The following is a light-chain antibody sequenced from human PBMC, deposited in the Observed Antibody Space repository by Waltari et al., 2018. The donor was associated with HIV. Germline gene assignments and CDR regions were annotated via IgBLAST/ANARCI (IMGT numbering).Light chain of an antibody. CDR1: TLAKQY. CDR3: QSIDSGGTFV. Sequence: SYELTQPPSVSASPGQTARITCSGDTLAKQYGYWYQQKPGQAPKLMMYRNTERPSGIPERFSGSSSGTTVTLTISRVQAADEADYYCQSIDSGGTFVFGSGTQVTVL. CDR2: RNT. J-gene: IGLJ1*01. V-gene: IGLV3-25*03.